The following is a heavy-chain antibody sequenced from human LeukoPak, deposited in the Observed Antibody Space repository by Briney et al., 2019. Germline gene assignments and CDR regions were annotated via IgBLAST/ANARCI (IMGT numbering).Heavy chain of an antibody. Sequence: SETLSLTCAVYGGSFSGYYWSWIRQPPGKGLEWIGEINHSGSTNYNPSLKSRVTISVDTSKNQFSLKLSSVTAADTAVYYCARRVLDCSSTSCYDAFDYWGQGTLVTVSS. V-gene: IGHV4-34*01. CDR1: GGSFSGYY. J-gene: IGHJ4*02. D-gene: IGHD2-2*01. CDR3: ARRVLDCSSTSCYDAFDY. CDR2: INHSGST.